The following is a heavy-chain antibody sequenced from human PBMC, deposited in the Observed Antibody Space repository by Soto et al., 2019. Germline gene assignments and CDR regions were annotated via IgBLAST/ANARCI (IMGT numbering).Heavy chain of an antibody. CDR1: GGSFSGYY. CDR2: INHSGST. CDR3: ARGDVVVAYYFDY. J-gene: IGHJ4*02. Sequence: QVQLQQWGAGLLKPSETLSLTCAVYGGSFSGYYWSWIRQPPGKGLEWIGVINHSGSTNYNPSLKSRVTISVDTSKNQFSLKLSSVTAADTAVYYCARGDVVVAYYFDYWGQGTLVTVSS. D-gene: IGHD2-15*01. V-gene: IGHV4-34*01.